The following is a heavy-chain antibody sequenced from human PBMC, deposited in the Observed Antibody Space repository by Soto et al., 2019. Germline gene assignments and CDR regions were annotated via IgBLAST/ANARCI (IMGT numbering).Heavy chain of an antibody. CDR2: ISYSGST. Sequence: SETLSLTCTVSGGSISSDSYYWGWIRQSPEKGLEWIASISYSGSTYYNPTLKSRLIISVDTSKSQFSLKLSSVTAADTAVYYCARETGYCSGGSCYHADYWAQGTLVTVSS. D-gene: IGHD2-15*01. J-gene: IGHJ4*02. CDR3: ARETGYCSGGSCYHADY. V-gene: IGHV4-39*07. CDR1: GGSISSDSYY.